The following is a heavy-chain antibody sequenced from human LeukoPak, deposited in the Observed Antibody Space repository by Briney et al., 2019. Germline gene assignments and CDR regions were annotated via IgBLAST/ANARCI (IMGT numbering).Heavy chain of an antibody. J-gene: IGHJ6*02. V-gene: IGHV4-59*01. CDR2: IYYSGST. CDR1: GGSISSYY. Sequence: SETLSLTCTVSGGSISSYYWSWIRQPPGKGLECIGYIYYSGSTNYNPSLKSRVTISVDTSKNQFSLKLSSVTAADTAVYYCARESDYYYYGMDVWGQGTTVTVSS. CDR3: ARESDYYYYGMDV.